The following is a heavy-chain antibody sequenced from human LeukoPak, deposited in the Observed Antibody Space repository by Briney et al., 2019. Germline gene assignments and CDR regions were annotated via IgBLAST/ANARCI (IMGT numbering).Heavy chain of an antibody. CDR2: IYTSGST. Sequence: SETLSLTCTVSGGSISSYYWSRIRQPAGKGLEWIGRIYTSGSTNYNPSLKSRVTMSVDTSKNQFSLKLSSVTAADTAVYYCARGQYYYGSGSYAKLDYWGQGTLVTVSS. CDR3: ARGQYYYGSGSYAKLDY. J-gene: IGHJ4*02. CDR1: GGSISSYY. V-gene: IGHV4-4*07. D-gene: IGHD3-10*01.